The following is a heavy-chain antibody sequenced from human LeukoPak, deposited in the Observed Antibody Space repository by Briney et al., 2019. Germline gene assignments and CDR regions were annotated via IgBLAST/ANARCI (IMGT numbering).Heavy chain of an antibody. D-gene: IGHD5-18*01. CDR3: ARVLDTAMAFGFYYFDY. CDR2: IYYSGST. J-gene: IGHJ4*02. V-gene: IGHV4-59*01. Sequence: SETLSLTCTVSGGSISSYYWSWILQPPGKGLEWIGYIYYSGSTNYNPSLKSRVTISVDTSKNQFSLKLSSVTAADTAVYYCARVLDTAMAFGFYYFDYWGQGTLVTVSS. CDR1: GGSISSYY.